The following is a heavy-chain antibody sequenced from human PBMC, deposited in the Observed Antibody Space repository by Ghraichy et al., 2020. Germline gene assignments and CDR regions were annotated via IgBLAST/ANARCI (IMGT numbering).Heavy chain of an antibody. J-gene: IGHJ3*02. CDR3: ATPPYYDSSTAAFDI. CDR2: FDPEDGET. CDR1: GYTLTELS. V-gene: IGHV1-24*01. D-gene: IGHD3-22*01. Sequence: ASVKVSCKVSGYTLTELSMHWVRQAPGKGLEWMGGFDPEDGETIYAQKFQGRVTMTEDTSTDTAYMELSSLRSEDTAVYYCATPPYYDSSTAAFDIWGQGTMVTVSS.